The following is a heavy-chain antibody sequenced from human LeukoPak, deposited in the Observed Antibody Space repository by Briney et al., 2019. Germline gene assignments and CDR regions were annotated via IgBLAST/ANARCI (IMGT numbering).Heavy chain of an antibody. D-gene: IGHD3-3*01. CDR3: VRAIDSSGYYRDH. J-gene: IGHJ1*01. Sequence: GGSLRLPCAASGFTFSRYWMHWVRQAPGKGLVWVSRINSDGSSTNYADSVKGRFTISRDNAKNTLYLQMNSLRAEDTAVYYCVRAIDSSGYYRDHWGQGTLVTVSS. CDR2: INSDGSST. CDR1: GFTFSRYW. V-gene: IGHV3-74*01.